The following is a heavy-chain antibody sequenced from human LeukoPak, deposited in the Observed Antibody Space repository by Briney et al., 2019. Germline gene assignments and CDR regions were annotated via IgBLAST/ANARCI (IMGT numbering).Heavy chain of an antibody. V-gene: IGHV4-61*08. CDR2: IYYSGST. CDR1: GGSISSGGYY. CDR3: ARSGRGNSAGLDC. D-gene: IGHD3-10*01. Sequence: SETLSPTCTVSGGSISSGGYYWSWIRQHPGKGLEWIGYIYYSGSTNYNPSLKSRGTISVDTSNNQFSLKLTSVTAADTAVYYCARSGRGNSAGLDCWGQGTLVTVSS. J-gene: IGHJ4*02.